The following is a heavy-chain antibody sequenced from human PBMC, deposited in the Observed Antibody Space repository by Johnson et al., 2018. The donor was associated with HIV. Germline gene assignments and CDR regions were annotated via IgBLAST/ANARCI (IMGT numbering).Heavy chain of an antibody. V-gene: IGHV3-49*03. J-gene: IGHJ3*02. Sequence: EMQLVESGGGLVQPGRSLRLSCNTSGFIFFDYAMSWFRQAPGKGLEWVGFIRSKAYGGTTEYAASVKDRFIISRDDSKNIAYLQMNSLKTEDTAVYYCTGGRDLRAFDIWGQGTMVTVSS. CDR1: GFIFFDYA. CDR3: TGGRDLRAFDI. CDR2: IRSKAYGGTT. D-gene: IGHD2-21*02.